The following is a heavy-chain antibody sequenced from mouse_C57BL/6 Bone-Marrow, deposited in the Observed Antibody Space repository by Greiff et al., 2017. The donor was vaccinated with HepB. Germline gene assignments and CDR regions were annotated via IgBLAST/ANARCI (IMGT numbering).Heavy chain of an antibody. CDR1: GFNIKDYY. J-gene: IGHJ3*01. V-gene: IGHV14-1*01. D-gene: IGHD1-1*01. CDR3: SFHYYGSSYVGFAY. CDR2: IYPEDGDT. Sequence: EVQLQQSGAELVRPGASVKLSCTASGFNIKDYYMHWVKQRPEQGLEWIGRIYPEDGDTEYAPKFQGKATMTADTSSNTAYLQLSSLTSEDTAVYYCSFHYYGSSYVGFAYWGQGTLVTVSA.